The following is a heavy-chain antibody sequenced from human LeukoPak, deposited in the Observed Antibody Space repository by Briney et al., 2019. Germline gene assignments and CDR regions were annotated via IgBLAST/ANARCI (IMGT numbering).Heavy chain of an antibody. CDR1: GGSISSGGYY. CDR3: ARRGYSYGYDYYCMDV. Sequence: SETLSLTCTVSGGSISSGGYYWSRIRQHPGKGLEWIGYIYYSGSTYYNPSLKSRVTISVDTSKNQFSLKLSSVTAADTAVYYCARRGYSYGYDYYCMDVWGQGTTVTVSS. D-gene: IGHD5-18*01. V-gene: IGHV4-31*03. CDR2: IYYSGST. J-gene: IGHJ6*02.